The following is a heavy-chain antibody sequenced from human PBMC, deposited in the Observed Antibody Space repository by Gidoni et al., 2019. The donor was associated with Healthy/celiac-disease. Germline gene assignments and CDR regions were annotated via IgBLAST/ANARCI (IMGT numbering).Heavy chain of an antibody. V-gene: IGHV4-59*01. CDR1: GRPISSYY. D-gene: IGHD6-19*01. CDR2: IYYSGGT. CDR3: ARVGYSRDGMDV. Sequence: QVQLHESRPGLVKPPGNLSLTCTGSGRPISSYYGSWTRQPPAQGLEWIGYIYYSGGTNYNPSLKTRVTLSVDTSKHQFSLRLSYVTAADTAVYYCARVGYSRDGMDVWGQGTTVTVSS. J-gene: IGHJ6*02.